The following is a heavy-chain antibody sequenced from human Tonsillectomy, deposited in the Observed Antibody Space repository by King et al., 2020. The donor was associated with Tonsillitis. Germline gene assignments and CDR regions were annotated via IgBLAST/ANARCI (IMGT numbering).Heavy chain of an antibody. CDR3: ARIKEADFWSGYYYFDY. V-gene: IGHV2-26*01. Sequence: VTLKESGPVLVKPTETLTLTFTVSGVSLSNAIMGVSWIRQPPGKALEWLAHIFSNYEKSYSTSLKSRLTISKDTSKSQVVLTMTNMDPVDSATYYCARIKEADFWSGYYYFDYWGQGTLVTVSS. CDR2: IFSNYEK. J-gene: IGHJ4*02. CDR1: GVSLSNAIMG. D-gene: IGHD3-3*01.